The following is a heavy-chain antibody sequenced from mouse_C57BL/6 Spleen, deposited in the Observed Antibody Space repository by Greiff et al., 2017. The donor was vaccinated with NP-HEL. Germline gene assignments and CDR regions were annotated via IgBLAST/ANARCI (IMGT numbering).Heavy chain of an antibody. D-gene: IGHD1-1*01. J-gene: IGHJ3*01. CDR1: GYTFTSYW. Sequence: QVQLQQPGAELVKPGASVKMSCKASGYTFTSYWITWVKQRPGQGLEWIGDIYPGSGSTNYNEKFKSKATLTVDTSSSTAYMQLSSLTSEDSAVYYCARHYYGSSSSWFAYWGQGTLVTVSA. V-gene: IGHV1-55*01. CDR3: ARHYYGSSSSWFAY. CDR2: IYPGSGST.